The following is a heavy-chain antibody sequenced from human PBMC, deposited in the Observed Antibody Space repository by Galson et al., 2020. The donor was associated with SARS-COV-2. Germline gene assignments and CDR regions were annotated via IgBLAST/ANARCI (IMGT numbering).Heavy chain of an antibody. CDR3: AREDNRLRLGELSFFGAFDI. Sequence: SETLSLPCAVYGGSFSGYYWSWIRQPAGKGLEWIGEINHSGSTNYNPSLKSRVTISVDTSKNQFSLKLGSVTAADTAVYYCAREDNRLRLGELSFFGAFDIWGQGTMVTVSS. D-gene: IGHD3-16*02. CDR1: GGSFSGYY. V-gene: IGHV4-34*01. J-gene: IGHJ3*02. CDR2: INHSGST.